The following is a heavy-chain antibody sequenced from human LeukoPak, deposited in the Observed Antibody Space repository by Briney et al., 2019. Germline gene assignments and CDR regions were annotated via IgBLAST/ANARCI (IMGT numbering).Heavy chain of an antibody. CDR3: AKYLGQYYYDSSGLDY. Sequence: GGSLRLSCAASRFTFSSYAMSWVRQAPGKGLEWVSAISGSGGSTYYADSVKGRFTISRDNSKNTLYLQMNSLRAEDTAVYYCAKYLGQYYYDSSGLDYWGQGTLVTVSS. CDR2: ISGSGGST. D-gene: IGHD3-22*01. V-gene: IGHV3-23*01. J-gene: IGHJ4*02. CDR1: RFTFSSYA.